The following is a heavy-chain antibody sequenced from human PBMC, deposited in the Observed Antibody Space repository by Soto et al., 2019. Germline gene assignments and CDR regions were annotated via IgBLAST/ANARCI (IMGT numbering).Heavy chain of an antibody. Sequence: ASVKVSCKASGYTFTGYYMHWVRQAPGQGLEWMGWINPNSGGTNYAQKFQGRVTMTRDTSISTAYMELSRLRSDDTAVYYCARGTVATIYYHYGMDVWGQGTTVTVSS. V-gene: IGHV1-2*02. CDR3: ARGTVATIYYHYGMDV. CDR1: GYTFTGYY. CDR2: INPNSGGT. J-gene: IGHJ6*02. D-gene: IGHD5-12*01.